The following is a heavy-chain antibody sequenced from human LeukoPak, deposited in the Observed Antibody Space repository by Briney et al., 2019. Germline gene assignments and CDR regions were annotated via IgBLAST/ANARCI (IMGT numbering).Heavy chain of an antibody. D-gene: IGHD6-19*01. V-gene: IGHV3-30*04. CDR2: ISYDGNVR. CDR3: ARSSSYSSGWSDRTLDY. Sequence: PGRSLRLSCAASGFTFSRYGINWVRQAPGKGPEWVAFISYDGNVRYHADFVEGRFTISRDNSKNTLYLQMSSLRPDDTAVYYCARSSSYSSGWSDRTLDYWGQGTLVTVSS. CDR1: GFTFSRYG. J-gene: IGHJ4*02.